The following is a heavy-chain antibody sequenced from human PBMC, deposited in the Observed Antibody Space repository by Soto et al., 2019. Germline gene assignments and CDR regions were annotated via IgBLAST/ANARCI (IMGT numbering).Heavy chain of an antibody. V-gene: IGHV3-30-3*01. CDR2: ISYDGSNK. J-gene: IGHJ4*02. Sequence: PGGSLRLSCAVSGFTFSSCAMHWVRQAPGKGLEWVAVISYDGSNKYYADSVKGRFTISRDNSKNTLYLQMNSLRAEDTAVYYCARVFEIQLWTYFDYWGQGTLVTVSS. CDR3: ARVFEIQLWTYFDY. CDR1: GFTFSSCA. D-gene: IGHD5-18*01.